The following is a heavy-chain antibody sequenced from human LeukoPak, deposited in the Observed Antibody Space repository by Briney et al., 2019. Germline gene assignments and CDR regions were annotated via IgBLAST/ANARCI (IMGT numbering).Heavy chain of an antibody. CDR3: ARGRGGGGLMWRYFDF. CDR2: MNPKSGNT. CDR1: GYTFITYD. J-gene: IGHJ4*02. Sequence: APVKVSCKASGYTFITYDINWIRQAPGQGLEWMGWMNPKSGNTAYGQRFQGRVTFTRDNSINTAYMELSSLRSDDTAVYYCARGRGGGGLMWRYFDFWGQGSLITVPP. V-gene: IGHV1-8*02. D-gene: IGHD3-16*01.